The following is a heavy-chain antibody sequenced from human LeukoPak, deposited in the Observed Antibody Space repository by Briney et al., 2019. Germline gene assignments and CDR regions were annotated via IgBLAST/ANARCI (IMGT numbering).Heavy chain of an antibody. D-gene: IGHD3-22*01. V-gene: IGHV3-21*01. CDR2: ISSSSSYI. CDR1: GFTFSSYS. Sequence: EGSLRLSCAASGFTFSSYSMNWVRQAPGKGLEWVSSISSSSSYIYYADSVKGRFTISRDNAKNSLYLQMNSLRAEDTAVYYCARDLGYYYDSSVNWFDPWGQGTLVTVSS. J-gene: IGHJ5*02. CDR3: ARDLGYYYDSSVNWFDP.